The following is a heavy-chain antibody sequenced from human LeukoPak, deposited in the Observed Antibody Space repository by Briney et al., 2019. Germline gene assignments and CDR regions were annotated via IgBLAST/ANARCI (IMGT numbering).Heavy chain of an antibody. CDR2: IYYSGST. CDR1: GGSISSSSYY. D-gene: IGHD3-10*01. CDR3: ARSVEGLWFGEGYFDY. Sequence: SETLSLTCTVSGGSISSSSYYWGWIRQPPGKGLEWIGSIYYSGSTYYNPSLKSRVTISVDTSKNQFSLKLSSVTAADTAVYYCARSVEGLWFGEGYFDYWGQGTLVTVSS. V-gene: IGHV4-39*07. J-gene: IGHJ4*02.